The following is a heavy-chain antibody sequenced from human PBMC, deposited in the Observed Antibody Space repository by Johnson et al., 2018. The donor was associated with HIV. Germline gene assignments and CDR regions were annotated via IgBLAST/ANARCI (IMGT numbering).Heavy chain of an antibody. D-gene: IGHD1-1*01. CDR2: IRFDGSSK. CDR3: ARGDGYRRAFDI. V-gene: IGHV3-30*02. Sequence: VQLVESGGGVVQPGGSLRLSCAASGFIFRNYGMHWVRQAPGNGLEWVAFIRFDGSSKYYADSVKGRFTISRDNAKNSLYLQMNSLRAEDTAVYYCARGDGYRRAFDIWGQGTMVTVSS. CDR1: GFIFRNYG. J-gene: IGHJ3*02.